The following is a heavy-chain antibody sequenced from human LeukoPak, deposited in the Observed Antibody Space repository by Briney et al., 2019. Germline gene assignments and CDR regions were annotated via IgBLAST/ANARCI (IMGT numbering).Heavy chain of an antibody. V-gene: IGHV5-51*01. CDR3: ASGGIAAAGLSYFDY. J-gene: IGHJ4*02. Sequence: GESLKISCKGFGYSFTSYWIGWVRQMPGKGLEWMAIICPGDSDTRYSPSFQGQVTISADKSISTAYLQWSSLKASDTAMYYCASGGIAAAGLSYFDYWGQGTLVTVSS. CDR2: ICPGDSDT. D-gene: IGHD6-13*01. CDR1: GYSFTSYW.